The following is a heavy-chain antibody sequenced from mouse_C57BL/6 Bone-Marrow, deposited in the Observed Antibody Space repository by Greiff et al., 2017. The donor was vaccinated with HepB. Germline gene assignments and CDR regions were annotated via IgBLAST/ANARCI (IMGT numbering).Heavy chain of an antibody. CDR3: ARAKVATVEAKPSSWYLDV. J-gene: IGHJ1*03. V-gene: IGHV5-16*01. CDR2: INYDGSSI. D-gene: IGHD1-1*01. Sequence: EVMLVESAGGLVQPGSSMKLSCTASGFTFSDYYMAWVRQVPEKGLEWVAYINYDGSSIYYLDSLKSRFIISRDNARNMLYLQIRSLKSEDTATYNSARAKVATVEAKPSSWYLDVWGKETKVT. CDR1: GFTFSDYY.